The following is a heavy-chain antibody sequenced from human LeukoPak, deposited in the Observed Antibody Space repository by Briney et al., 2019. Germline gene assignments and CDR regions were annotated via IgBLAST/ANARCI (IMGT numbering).Heavy chain of an antibody. Sequence: SQTLSLTCAISGDTVSSNSAAWNCIRQSPSRGLEWLGRTYYRSEWYNDYAVSVISRININPDTSKNQFFLQLNSVTPEDTAVYYCAQADSTGYFYFQHWGQGTLVTVSS. CDR3: AQADSTGYFYFQH. V-gene: IGHV6-1*01. CDR1: GDTVSSNSAA. CDR2: TYYRSEWYN. D-gene: IGHD3-22*01. J-gene: IGHJ1*01.